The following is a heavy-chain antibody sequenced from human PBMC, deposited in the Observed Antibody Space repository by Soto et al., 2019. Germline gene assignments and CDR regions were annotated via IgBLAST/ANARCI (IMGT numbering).Heavy chain of an antibody. CDR1: GLTFSNYA. D-gene: IGHD3-22*01. J-gene: IGHJ4*02. CDR2: ISGSGGST. V-gene: IGHV3-23*01. Sequence: GGSLRLSCAASGLTFSNYAMSWVRQAPGKGLEWVSGISGSGGSTYYADSVKGRFTLSRDNSKNILHLQMNTLRADDTAVYYCVTRNYYAGVGFYVFYYFAYWGQGTLVTVSS. CDR3: VTRNYYAGVGFYVFYYFAY.